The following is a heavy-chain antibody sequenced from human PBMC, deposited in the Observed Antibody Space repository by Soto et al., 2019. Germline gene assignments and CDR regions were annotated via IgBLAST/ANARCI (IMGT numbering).Heavy chain of an antibody. CDR2: IIPIFGTA. CDR1: GGTFSSYA. J-gene: IGHJ5*02. D-gene: IGHD6-6*01. Sequence: SVKVSCKASGGTFSSYAISWVRQAPGQGLEWMGGIIPIFGTANYAQKLQGRVTMTEDKSTDTAYMELSSLRSEDTAVYYCATDLSGSIAARDGSWFDPWGQGTLVTVSS. V-gene: IGHV1-69*06. CDR3: ATDLSGSIAARDGSWFDP.